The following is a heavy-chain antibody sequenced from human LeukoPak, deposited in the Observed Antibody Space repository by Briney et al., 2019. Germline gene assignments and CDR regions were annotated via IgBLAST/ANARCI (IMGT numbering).Heavy chain of an antibody. J-gene: IGHJ4*02. Sequence: ASVKVSXKVSGYTFTDYYMHWVQQAPGKGLEWMGLVDPEDGETIYAEKFQGRVTITADTSTDTAYMELSSLRSEDTAVYYCATGAGLYGALEVWGQGTLVTVSS. D-gene: IGHD3-3*01. CDR1: GYTFTDYY. V-gene: IGHV1-69-2*01. CDR2: VDPEDGET. CDR3: ATGAGLYGALEV.